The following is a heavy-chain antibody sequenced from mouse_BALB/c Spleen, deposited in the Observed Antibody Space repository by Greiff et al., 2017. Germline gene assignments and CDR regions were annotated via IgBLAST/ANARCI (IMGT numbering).Heavy chain of an antibody. CDR1: GFNIKDTY. Sequence: VKLQQSGAELVKPGASVKLSCTASGFNIKDTYMHWVKQRPEQGLEWIGRIDPANGNTKYDPKFQGKATITADTSSNTAYLQLSSLTSEDTAVYYCARGGYGYDGFAYWGQGTLVTVSA. D-gene: IGHD2-2*01. J-gene: IGHJ3*01. CDR2: IDPANGNT. V-gene: IGHV14-3*02. CDR3: ARGGYGYDGFAY.